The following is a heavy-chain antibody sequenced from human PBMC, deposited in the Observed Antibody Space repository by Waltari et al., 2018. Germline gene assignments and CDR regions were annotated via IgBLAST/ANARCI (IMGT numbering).Heavy chain of an antibody. V-gene: IGHV3-23*01. CDR2: ISGSGDST. J-gene: IGHJ4*02. CDR1: GFTFGSYS. D-gene: IGHD6-19*01. Sequence: EVQLLESGGGLVEPGGSLRLSCVASGFTFGSYSMSWVRQAPGKGLEWVSGISGSGDSTHDADSVKGRFTISRDNPKNTLYVQMNTLRAEDTAVYYCATGARSSGWLSHDYWGQGTLVTVSS. CDR3: ATGARSSGWLSHDY.